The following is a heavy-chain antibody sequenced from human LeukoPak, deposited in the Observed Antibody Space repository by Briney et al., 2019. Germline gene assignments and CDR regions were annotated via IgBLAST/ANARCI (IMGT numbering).Heavy chain of an antibody. J-gene: IGHJ4*02. CDR2: ISSGSDII. CDR3: AKDSAFYASGSRFDY. Sequence: GGSLRLSCAVSGFTFSSYSLNWVRQAPGEGLEWVVYISSGSDIIQYADSVKGRFTISRDNAKNSLYLQMNSLRAEDTAVYYCAKDSAFYASGSRFDYWGQGTLVTVSS. V-gene: IGHV3-48*01. CDR1: GFTFSSYS. D-gene: IGHD3-10*01.